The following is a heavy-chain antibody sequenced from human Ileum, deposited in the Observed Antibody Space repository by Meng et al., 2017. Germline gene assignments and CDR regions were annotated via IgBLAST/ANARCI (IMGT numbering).Heavy chain of an antibody. V-gene: IGHV3-23*01. D-gene: IGHD3-3*01. CDR1: GFIFSDYA. CDR3: ARRASGQFLEWLLKY. J-gene: IGHJ4*02. CDR2: ISGNTNGI. Sequence: GESLKISCAASGFIFSDYAMSWVRQAPGKGLEWVATISGNTNGIWYADSVKGRFTISRGNSKNTLSLQMNSLRAEDTALYYCARRASGQFLEWLLKYWGQGTLVTVSS.